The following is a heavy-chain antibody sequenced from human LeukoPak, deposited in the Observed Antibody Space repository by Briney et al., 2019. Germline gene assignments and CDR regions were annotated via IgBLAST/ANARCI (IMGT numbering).Heavy chain of an antibody. CDR1: GGSISSSSYY. D-gene: IGHD3-22*01. J-gene: IGHJ4*02. CDR2: IYYSGST. V-gene: IGHV4-39*01. Sequence: SETLSLTCTVSGGSISSSSYYWGWIRQPPGKGLEWIESIYYSGSTYYNPSLKSRVTISVDTSKNQFSLKLSSVTAADTAVYYCARTPVSDYYDSSGYFDYWGQGTLVTVSS. CDR3: ARTPVSDYYDSSGYFDY.